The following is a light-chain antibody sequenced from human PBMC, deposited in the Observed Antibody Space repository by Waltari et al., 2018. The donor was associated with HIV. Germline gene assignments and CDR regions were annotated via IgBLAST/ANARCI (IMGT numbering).Light chain of an antibody. J-gene: IGLJ2*01. CDR1: RSNIGSNS. CDR3: AAWDDSLSGRV. Sequence: QSVLTQPPSASGTPGQRVTIPCSGSRSNIGSNSVPWYQQLPGTAPKLLIYNNNERPSGVPDRFSGSRSGTSASLAISGLQSEDEADYYCAAWDDSLSGRVFGGGTKLTVL. V-gene: IGLV1-44*01. CDR2: NNN.